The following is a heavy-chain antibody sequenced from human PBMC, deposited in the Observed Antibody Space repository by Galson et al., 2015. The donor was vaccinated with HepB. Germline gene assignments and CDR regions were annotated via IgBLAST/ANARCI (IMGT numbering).Heavy chain of an antibody. Sequence: SVKVSCKASGYTFTSYDINWVRQATGQGLEWMGWMNPNSGNTGYAQKFQGRATMTRNTSISTAYMELSSLRSEDTAVYYCARHYSKYYYYYYMDVWGKGTTVTVSS. D-gene: IGHD4-11*01. CDR3: ARHYSKYYYYYYMDV. CDR1: GYTFTSYD. V-gene: IGHV1-8*01. J-gene: IGHJ6*03. CDR2: MNPNSGNT.